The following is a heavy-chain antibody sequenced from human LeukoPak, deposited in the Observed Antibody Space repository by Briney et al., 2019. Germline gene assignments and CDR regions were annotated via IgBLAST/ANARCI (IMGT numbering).Heavy chain of an antibody. D-gene: IGHD5-18*01. CDR1: GLTVSNNY. CDR2: IYADGRT. Sequence: GGSLRLSCAVSGLTVSNNYLSWVRQAPGKGLEWVSVIYADGRTYYADSVKGRFTISRDSSKNTLDLQMNSLRVEDTALYYCTRDPTWDTSADYCGQVTLVSVSS. CDR3: TRDPTWDTSADY. J-gene: IGHJ4*02. V-gene: IGHV3-53*01.